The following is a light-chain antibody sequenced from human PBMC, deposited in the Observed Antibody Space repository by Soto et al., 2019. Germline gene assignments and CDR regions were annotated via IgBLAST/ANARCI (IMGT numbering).Light chain of an antibody. V-gene: IGKV1-27*01. J-gene: IGKJ4*01. CDR1: QDISNS. CDR3: QHYNSAPLT. Sequence: DIPMTQSPSSLSASVGDRVTITCRASQDISNSLAWYQQKPGEVPKVLIYATSILQSGVPARFSGSGSGTDFTLTISSLQPEDVATYYCQHYNSAPLTFGGGTKVEI. CDR2: ATS.